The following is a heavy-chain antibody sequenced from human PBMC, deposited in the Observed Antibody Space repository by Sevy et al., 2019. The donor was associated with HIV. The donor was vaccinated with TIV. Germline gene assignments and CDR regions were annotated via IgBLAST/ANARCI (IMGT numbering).Heavy chain of an antibody. CDR2: FDPEDGER. CDR3: ATSPDYYDSSRDAFDI. Sequence: ASVKVSCKDSGYTLTKLSIHWVRQAPGKGLEWMGGFDPEDGERIYAQRFQGRVTMTEDTSTDTAYMQLSSLRSEDTAVYYCATSPDYYDSSRDAFDIWGQGTMVTVSS. D-gene: IGHD3-22*01. CDR1: GYTLTKLS. V-gene: IGHV1-24*01. J-gene: IGHJ3*02.